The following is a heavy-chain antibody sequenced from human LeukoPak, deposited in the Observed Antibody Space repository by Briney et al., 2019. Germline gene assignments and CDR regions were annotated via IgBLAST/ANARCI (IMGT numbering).Heavy chain of an antibody. J-gene: IGHJ4*02. CDR3: ARVSYYDSSGYLDY. V-gene: IGHV1-69*01. CDR2: IIPIFGTA. CDR1: GGTFSSYA. Sequence: SVKVSCKASGGTFSSYAISWVRQAPGQGLEWMGGIIPIFGTANYAQKFQGRVTITADESTSTAYMELSSLRSEGTAVYYCARVSYYDSSGYLDYWGQGTLVTVSS. D-gene: IGHD3-22*01.